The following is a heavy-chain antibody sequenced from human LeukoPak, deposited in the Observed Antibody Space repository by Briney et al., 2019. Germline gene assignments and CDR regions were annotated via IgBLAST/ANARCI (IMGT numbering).Heavy chain of an antibody. V-gene: IGHV3-21*01. CDR2: ISSSSGYI. CDR3: ARDPELLWFGEQYYFDY. J-gene: IGHJ4*02. CDR1: GFTFSSYS. Sequence: GGSLRLSCAASGFTFSSYSMNWVRQAPGKGLEWVSSISSSSGYIYYADSVKGRFTISRDNAKNSLYLQMNSLRAEDTAVYYCARDPELLWFGEQYYFDYWGQGTLVTVSS. D-gene: IGHD3-10*01.